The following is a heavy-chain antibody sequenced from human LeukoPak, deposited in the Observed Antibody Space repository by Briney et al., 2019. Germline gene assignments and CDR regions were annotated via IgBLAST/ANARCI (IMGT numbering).Heavy chain of an antibody. CDR1: GFTFSSYD. CDR3: ARDPKRQQQLDGFQH. Sequence: GGSLRLSCTASGFTFSSYDMHWVRQAPGKGLEWVANIKQDGSEKYYVDSVKGRFTISRDNAKNSLYLQMNSLRAEDTAVYYCARDPKRQQQLDGFQHWGQGTLVTVSS. D-gene: IGHD6-13*01. V-gene: IGHV3-7*01. J-gene: IGHJ1*01. CDR2: IKQDGSEK.